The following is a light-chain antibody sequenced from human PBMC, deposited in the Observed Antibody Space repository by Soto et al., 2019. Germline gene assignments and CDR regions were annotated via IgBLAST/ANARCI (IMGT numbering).Light chain of an antibody. CDR1: QSVSSSY. J-gene: IGKJ1*01. V-gene: IGKV3-20*01. Sequence: DSVLTQSPGTLSLSPGESATLSCRASQSVSSSYLAWYQQKPGQAPRLLIYASSSRATGIPDRFSGSGSGTDFILTISRLEPEDFAVYYCQQYGGSLTFGQGTKVDIK. CDR3: QQYGGSLT. CDR2: ASS.